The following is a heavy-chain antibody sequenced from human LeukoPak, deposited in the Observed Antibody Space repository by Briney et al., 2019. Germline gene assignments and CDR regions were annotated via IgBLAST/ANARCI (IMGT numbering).Heavy chain of an antibody. CDR2: ISGSGGST. J-gene: IGHJ4*02. V-gene: IGHV3-23*01. CDR1: GFTFSSYA. CDR3: AKDVGDSSGYYLSDY. D-gene: IGHD3-22*01. Sequence: GGSLRLSCAASGFTFSSYALSWVRQAPGKGLEGVSAISGSGGSTYYADSVKGRFTISRDNSKNRLYLQMNSLRAEDTAVYYCAKDVGDSSGYYLSDYWGQGTLVTVSS.